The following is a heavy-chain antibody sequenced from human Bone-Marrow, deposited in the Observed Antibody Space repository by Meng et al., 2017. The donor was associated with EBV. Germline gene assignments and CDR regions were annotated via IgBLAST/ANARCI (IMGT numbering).Heavy chain of an antibody. CDR1: GCSISSSNW. CDR2: IYHSGST. CDR3: AQRERWGLDP. Sequence: PESDTGRGAPSAHRSLTWAVSGCSISSSNWWIWVRQPPGKGLEWIGEIYHSGSTSYNPSLESRVTISVDKSKNQVSLKLSSVTAADTAVYYCAQRERWGLDPWGQGTLVTVSS. D-gene: IGHD3-16*01. V-gene: IGHV4-4*02. J-gene: IGHJ5*02.